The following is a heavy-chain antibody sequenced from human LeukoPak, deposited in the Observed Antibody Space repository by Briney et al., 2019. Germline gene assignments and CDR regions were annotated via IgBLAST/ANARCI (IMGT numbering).Heavy chain of an antibody. V-gene: IGHV3-30-3*01. CDR2: ISYDGSNK. J-gene: IGHJ6*03. CDR3: AYCSTSCDNYYYMDV. Sequence: GGSLRLSCAASGFTFSSYAMHWVRQAPGKGLEWVAVISYDGSNKYYADSVKGRFTISRDNSKNTLYLQMNSLRAEDTAVYYCAYCSTSCDNYYYMDVWGKRTTVTVSS. CDR1: GFTFSSYA. D-gene: IGHD2-2*01.